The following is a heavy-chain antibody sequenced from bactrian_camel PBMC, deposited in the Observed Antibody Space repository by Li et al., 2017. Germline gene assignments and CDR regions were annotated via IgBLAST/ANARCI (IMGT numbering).Heavy chain of an antibody. CDR2: VDGVGGT. CDR1: GDIRSRC. J-gene: IGHJ6*01. D-gene: IGHD1*01. V-gene: IGHV3S53*01. CDR3: GAVIACPQSWYAKWNPPFAY. Sequence: HVQLVESGGGSVQAGGSLRLSCAASGDIRSRCMGWFRQAPGKEREGVAGVDGVGGTSYADSVKGRFTIPRDNKNAVYLQMDSLKPEDTAEYYCGAVIACPQSWYAKWNPPFAYWGQGTQVTVS.